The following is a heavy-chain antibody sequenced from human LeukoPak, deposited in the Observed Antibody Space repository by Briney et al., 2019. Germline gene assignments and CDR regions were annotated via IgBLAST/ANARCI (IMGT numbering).Heavy chain of an antibody. CDR1: GYTFTSYG. CDR2: ISAYNGNT. V-gene: IGHV1-18*01. J-gene: IGHJ4*02. CDR3: ARDHIAAAGTGFDY. Sequence: ASVKVSCKASGYTFTSYGISWVRQAPGQGLEWMGWISAYNGNTNYAQKLQGRVTMTADTSTSTAYMELRSLRSDDTAVYYCARDHIAAAGTGFDYWGQGTLVTVSS. D-gene: IGHD6-13*01.